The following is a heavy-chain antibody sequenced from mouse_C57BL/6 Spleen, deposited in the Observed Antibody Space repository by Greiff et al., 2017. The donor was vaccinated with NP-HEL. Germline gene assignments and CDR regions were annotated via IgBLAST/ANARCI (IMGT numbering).Heavy chain of an antibody. D-gene: IGHD1-1*02. V-gene: IGHV5-12*01. CDR3: ARQPLGGRDYAMDY. J-gene: IGHJ4*01. CDR2: ISNGGGST. CDR1: GFTFSDYY. Sequence: EVKVEESGGGLVQPGGSLKLSCAASGFTFSDYYMYWVRQTPEKRLEWVAYISNGGGSTYYPDTVKGRFTISRDNAKNTLYLQMSRLKSEDTAMYYCARQPLGGRDYAMDYWGQGTSVTVSS.